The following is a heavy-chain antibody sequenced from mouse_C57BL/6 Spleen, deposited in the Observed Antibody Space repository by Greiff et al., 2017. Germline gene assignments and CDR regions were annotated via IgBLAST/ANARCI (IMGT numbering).Heavy chain of an antibody. V-gene: IGHV1-69*01. CDR1: GYTFTSYW. Sequence: VQLQQSGAELVMPGASVKLSCKASGYTFTSYWMHWVKQRPGQGLEWIGEIDPSDSYTNYNQKFKGKSTLTVDKSSSTAYMQLSSLTSEDSAVYYCARGGGTGSFAYWGQGTLVTVSA. CDR2: IDPSDSYT. D-gene: IGHD4-1*01. J-gene: IGHJ3*01. CDR3: ARGGGTGSFAY.